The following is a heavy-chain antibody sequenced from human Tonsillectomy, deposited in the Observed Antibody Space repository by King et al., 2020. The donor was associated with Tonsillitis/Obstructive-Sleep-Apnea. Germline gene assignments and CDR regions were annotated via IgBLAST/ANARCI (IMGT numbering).Heavy chain of an antibody. CDR3: ASGYCSGGSCPHYYYMDV. Sequence: VQLVESGGGLIQPGGSLRLFCVVSGFTVSNDYMSWVRQAPGKGLEWVSVIYGGGSTYYADSVKGRFTISRDESKNTVYLQMNSLRVEDAAVYYCASGYCSGGSCPHYYYMDVWGKGTTVTVS. CDR1: GFTVSNDY. J-gene: IGHJ6*03. CDR2: IYGGGST. D-gene: IGHD2-15*01. V-gene: IGHV3-53*01.